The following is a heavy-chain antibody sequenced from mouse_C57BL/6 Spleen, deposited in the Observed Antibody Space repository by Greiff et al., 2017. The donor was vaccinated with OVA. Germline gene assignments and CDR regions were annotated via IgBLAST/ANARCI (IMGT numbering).Heavy chain of an antibody. CDR1: GYTFTSYG. V-gene: IGHV1-81*01. D-gene: IGHD1-1*01. CDR3: ARGSLFITTVVAGFDY. CDR2: IYPRSGNT. J-gene: IGHJ2*01. Sequence: VQLQQSGAELARPGASVKLSCKASGYTFTSYGISWVKQRTGQGLEWIGEIYPRSGNTYYNEKFKGKATLTADKSSSTAYMELRSLTSEDSAVYFCARGSLFITTVVAGFDYWGQGTTLTVSS.